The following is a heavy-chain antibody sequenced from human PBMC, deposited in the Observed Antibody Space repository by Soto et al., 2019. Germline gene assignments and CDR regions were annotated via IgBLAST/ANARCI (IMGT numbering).Heavy chain of an antibody. CDR2: INSDGSST. J-gene: IGHJ3*02. Sequence: GGSLRLSCAASGFTFSSYWMHWVRQAPGKGLVWVSRINSDGSSTYYADSVKGRFTISRDNAKNTLYLQMSSLRAEDTAVDYCASALRDAFDIWGQGTMVTVSS. CDR1: GFTFSSYW. V-gene: IGHV3-74*01. CDR3: ASALRDAFDI.